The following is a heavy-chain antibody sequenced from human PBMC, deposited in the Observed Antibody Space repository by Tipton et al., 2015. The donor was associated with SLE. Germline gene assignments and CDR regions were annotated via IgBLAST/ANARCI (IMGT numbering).Heavy chain of an antibody. CDR1: GYTFTSYD. D-gene: IGHD3-16*02. Sequence: QLVQSGPEVKKPGASVKVSCKASGYTFTSYDINWVRQATGQGLEWMGWMNPNSGNTGYAQKFQGRVTMTRNTSISTAYMELSSLRSEDTAVYYCARGEGDYVWGSYRPYFDYWGQGTLVTVSS. V-gene: IGHV1-8*01. J-gene: IGHJ4*02. CDR2: MNPNSGNT. CDR3: ARGEGDYVWGSYRPYFDY.